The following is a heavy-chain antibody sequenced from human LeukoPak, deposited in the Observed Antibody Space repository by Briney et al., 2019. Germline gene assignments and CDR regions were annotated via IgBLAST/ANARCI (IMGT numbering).Heavy chain of an antibody. CDR2: IKQDGSEK. CDR3: ARKAGYDSSGYNFDY. J-gene: IGHJ4*02. Sequence: GGSLRLSCAASGFTFSSYWMSWVRQAPGKGLEWVANIKQDGSEKYYVDSVKGRFTISRDNAKNSLYLQMNSLRAEDTAVYYCARKAGYDSSGYNFDYWGQGTLATVSS. CDR1: GFTFSSYW. D-gene: IGHD3-22*01. V-gene: IGHV3-7*01.